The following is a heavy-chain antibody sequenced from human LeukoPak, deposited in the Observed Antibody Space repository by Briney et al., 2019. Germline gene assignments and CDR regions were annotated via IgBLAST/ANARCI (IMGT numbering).Heavy chain of an antibody. CDR1: GFTFSSYA. D-gene: IGHD1-26*01. CDR3: ARVGWELHIDY. CDR2: ISYDGSNK. Sequence: GGSLRLSCAASGFTFSSYAMHWVRQAPGKGLEWVAVISYDGSNKYYADSVKGRFTISRDNSKNTLYLQMNSLRAEDTAVYYCARVGWELHIDYWGQGTLVTVSS. V-gene: IGHV3-30-3*01. J-gene: IGHJ4*02.